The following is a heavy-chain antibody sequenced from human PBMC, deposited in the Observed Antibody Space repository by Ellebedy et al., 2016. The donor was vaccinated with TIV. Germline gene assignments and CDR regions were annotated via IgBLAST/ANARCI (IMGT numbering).Heavy chain of an antibody. J-gene: IGHJ2*01. CDR2: IYYSGST. Sequence: SETLSLXXTVSGGSISSGGYYWSWIRQHPGKGLEWIGYIYYSGSTYYNPSLKSRVTISVDTSKNQFSLKLSSVTAADTAVYYCASRYSGYVLGWYFDLWGRGTLVTVSS. CDR3: ASRYSGYVLGWYFDL. V-gene: IGHV4-31*03. CDR1: GGSISSGGYY. D-gene: IGHD5-12*01.